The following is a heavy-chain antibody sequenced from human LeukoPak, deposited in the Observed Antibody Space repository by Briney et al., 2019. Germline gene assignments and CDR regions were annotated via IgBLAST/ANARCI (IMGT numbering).Heavy chain of an antibody. D-gene: IGHD6-13*01. CDR3: ARVIVEQQLFYYYDYRGV. J-gene: IGHJ6*03. V-gene: IGHV4-59*11. Sequence: SDTLSLPCTLSGGSISRHYWSCTRQPPGKGLVWIGNISYSGSTNYNPSLKTRVTISIDTSKNHFSLNLSSVTAADTAVFHCARVIVEQQLFYYYDYRGVWGKGTTVSVSS. CDR1: GGSISRHY. CDR2: ISYSGST.